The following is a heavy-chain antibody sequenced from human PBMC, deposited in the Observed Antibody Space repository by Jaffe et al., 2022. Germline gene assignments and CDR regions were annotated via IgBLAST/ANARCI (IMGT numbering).Heavy chain of an antibody. Sequence: EVQLLESGGGLVQPGGSLRLSCAASGFTFSSYAMSWVRQAPGKGLEWVSAISGSGGSTYYADSVKGRFTISRDNSKNTLYLQMNSLRAEDTAVYYCAKDGHRFRELLEYYFDYWGQGTLVTVSS. CDR1: GFTFSSYA. CDR2: ISGSGGST. CDR3: AKDGHRFRELLEYYFDY. D-gene: IGHD3-10*01. J-gene: IGHJ4*02. V-gene: IGHV3-23*01.